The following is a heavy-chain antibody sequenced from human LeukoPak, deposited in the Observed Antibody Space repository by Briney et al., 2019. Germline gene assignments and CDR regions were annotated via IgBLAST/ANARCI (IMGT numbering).Heavy chain of an antibody. CDR1: GYSISSGYY. CDR2: ISSSGTTI. V-gene: IGHV3-11*01. J-gene: IGHJ4*02. Sequence: LSLTCTVSGYSISSGYYWGWIRQAPGKGLEWVSYISSSGTTIYYADSVKGRFTISRDNAKKSLYLQMNSLRAEDTAVYYCARWGRDLYYFDYWGQGTLVTVSS. D-gene: IGHD3-16*01. CDR3: ARWGRDLYYFDY.